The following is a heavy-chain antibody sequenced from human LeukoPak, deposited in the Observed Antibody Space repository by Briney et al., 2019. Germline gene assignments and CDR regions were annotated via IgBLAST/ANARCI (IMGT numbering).Heavy chain of an antibody. CDR2: IREDGNEE. CDR3: ATSSRWRFDY. CDR1: GFTLRSYW. Sequence: GGSLRLSCVASGFTLRSYWMSWVRQAPGKGLEWVANIREDGNEEYYVDSVKGRFTISRDNAQNSLWLRMNSLRAEDTAVYYCATSSRWRFDYWGQGDLVTVSS. D-gene: IGHD2-2*01. J-gene: IGHJ4*02. V-gene: IGHV3-7*01.